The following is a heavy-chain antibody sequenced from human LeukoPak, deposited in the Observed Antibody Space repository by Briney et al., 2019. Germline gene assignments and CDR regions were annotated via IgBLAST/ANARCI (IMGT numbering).Heavy chain of an antibody. J-gene: IGHJ4*02. D-gene: IGHD3-16*02. V-gene: IGHV4-61*02. CDR1: GGSISSGSYY. CDR2: IYTSGST. Sequence: SETLSLTCTVSGGSISSGSYYWSWIRQPAGKGLEWIGRIYTSGSTNYNPSLKSRVTISVDTSKNQFSLKLSSVTAADTAVYYCARDHPSGVSLDIPSGEFDYWGQGTLVTVSS. CDR3: ARDHPSGVSLDIPSGEFDY.